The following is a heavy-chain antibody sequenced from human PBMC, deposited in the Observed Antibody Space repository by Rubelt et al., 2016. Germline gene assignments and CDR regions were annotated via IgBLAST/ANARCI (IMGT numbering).Heavy chain of an antibody. Sequence: QVQLVQSGAEVKKPGASVKVSCKASGYTFTTYGINWVRQAPGQGLEWMGWISAYNGNTNYAQKVQGRGTMTTDTSTSTAYMELRSLRSDDTAVYYCARVISGVEYSSSWHFDYWGQGTLVTVSS. J-gene: IGHJ4*02. CDR3: ARVISGVEYSSSWHFDY. V-gene: IGHV1-18*01. D-gene: IGHD6-13*01. CDR2: ISAYNGNT. CDR1: GYTFTTYG.